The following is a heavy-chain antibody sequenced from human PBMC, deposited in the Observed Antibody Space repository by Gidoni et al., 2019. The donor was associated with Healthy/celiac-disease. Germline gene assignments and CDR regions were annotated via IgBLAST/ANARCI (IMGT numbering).Heavy chain of an antibody. Sequence: VQLVESGGGVVQPGRSLRLSCAASGFTFSSYGMPWGRQAPGKGLEWVAVIWYDGSNKYYADSVKGRFTISRDNSKNTLYLQMNSLRAEDTAVYYCAREPYYYGSGSYPPPYNWFDPWGQGTLVTVSS. J-gene: IGHJ5*02. CDR1: GFTFSSYG. CDR3: AREPYYYGSGSYPPPYNWFDP. V-gene: IGHV3-33*01. D-gene: IGHD3-10*01. CDR2: IWYDGSNK.